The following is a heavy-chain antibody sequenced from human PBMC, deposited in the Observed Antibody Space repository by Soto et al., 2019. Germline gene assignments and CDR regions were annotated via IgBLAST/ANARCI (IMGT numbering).Heavy chain of an antibody. CDR2: IIPILGIA. CDR1: GGTFSIYT. Sequence: SLKVSCKASGGTFSIYTISWVRQAPGQGLEWMGRIIPILGIANYAQKFQGRVTITADKSTSTAYMELSSLRSEDTAVYYCARDIDYGLFDPWGQGTLVTVSS. D-gene: IGHD4-17*01. J-gene: IGHJ5*02. CDR3: ARDIDYGLFDP. V-gene: IGHV1-69*04.